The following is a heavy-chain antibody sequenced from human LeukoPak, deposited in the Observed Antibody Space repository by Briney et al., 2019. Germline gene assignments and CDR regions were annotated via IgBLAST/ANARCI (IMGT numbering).Heavy chain of an antibody. CDR3: AKDPYSSGWYISAFDI. V-gene: IGHV3-23*01. CDR2: ISGSGSST. CDR1: GFTFSSYA. Sequence: GGSLRLSCAASGFTFSSYAMSWVRQAPGKGLEWVSAISGSGSSTYYADSVKGRFTISRDNSKNTLYLQMNSLRAEDTAVYYCAKDPYSSGWYISAFDIWGQGTMVTVSS. J-gene: IGHJ3*02. D-gene: IGHD6-19*01.